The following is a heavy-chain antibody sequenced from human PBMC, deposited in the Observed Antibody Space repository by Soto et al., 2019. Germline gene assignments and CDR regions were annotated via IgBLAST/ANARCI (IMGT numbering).Heavy chain of an antibody. CDR1: GFTFTDYA. CDR3: ARGSSGYISSWYYFDY. Sequence: EVQLLESGGGLVQPGWSLRLSCAASGFTFTDYALSWVRQAPGKWLEWVATISGIGGSTYLADSVKGLLSISRDNSKNTVSLLMNSLRAEDTAVYFCARGSSGYISSWYYFDYWGRGTLVTVSS. J-gene: IGHJ4*02. V-gene: IGHV3-23*01. D-gene: IGHD6-13*01. CDR2: ISGIGGST.